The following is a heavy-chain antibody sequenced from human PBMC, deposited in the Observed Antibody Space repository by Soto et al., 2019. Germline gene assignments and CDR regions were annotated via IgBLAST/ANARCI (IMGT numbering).Heavy chain of an antibody. Sequence: PSQTLSLTCAISGDNVSSNTATWNWIRQSPSRGLEWLGRTYHWSKWSTEYAVSVTSRMTINADTSKNQFTLRLSSVTAADTAVYYCARAPETPSILGVALPYFFDYWGQGALVTVSS. V-gene: IGHV6-1*01. D-gene: IGHD3-3*01. CDR2: TYHWSKWST. CDR1: GDNVSSNTAT. CDR3: ARAPETPSILGVALPYFFDY. J-gene: IGHJ4*02.